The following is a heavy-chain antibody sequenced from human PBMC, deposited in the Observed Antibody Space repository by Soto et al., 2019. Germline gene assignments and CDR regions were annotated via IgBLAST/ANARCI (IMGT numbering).Heavy chain of an antibody. J-gene: IGHJ3*02. Sequence: ESLKISCKGSGYSFTSYWISWVRQMPGKGLEWMGRIDPSDSYTNYSPSFQGHVTISADKSISTAYLQWSGLKDSDTAMYYCARRHDYDGGAFDIWGQGKMVTVSS. V-gene: IGHV5-10-1*01. CDR3: ARRHDYDGGAFDI. D-gene: IGHD3-16*01. CDR2: IDPSDSYT. CDR1: GYSFTSYW.